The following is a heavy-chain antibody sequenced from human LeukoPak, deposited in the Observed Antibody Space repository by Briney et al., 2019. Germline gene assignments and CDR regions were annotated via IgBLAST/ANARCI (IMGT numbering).Heavy chain of an antibody. CDR3: ANFPYCSGGSCSLLTSSGYTTDAFDI. D-gene: IGHD2-15*01. Sequence: GGSLRLSCVASGFTFSSYGMHWVRQAPGKGLEWVAVISYDGSNKYYADSVKGRFTISRDNSKNTLYLQMNSLRAEDTAVYYCANFPYCSGGSCSLLTSSGYTTDAFDIWGQGTMVTVSS. CDR2: ISYDGSNK. V-gene: IGHV3-30*18. CDR1: GFTFSSYG. J-gene: IGHJ3*02.